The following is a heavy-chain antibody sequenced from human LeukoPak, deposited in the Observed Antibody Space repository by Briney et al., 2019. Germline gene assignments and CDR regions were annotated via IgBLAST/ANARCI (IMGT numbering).Heavy chain of an antibody. CDR2: INHSGST. J-gene: IGHJ2*01. CDR1: GGSFSGYY. CDR3: ARDTAAPYWYFDL. V-gene: IGHV4-34*01. D-gene: IGHD2-2*02. Sequence: SETLSLTCAVYGGSFSGYYWSWIRQPPGKGLEWIGEINHSGSTNYNPSLKSRVTISVDTSKNQFSLKLSSVTAADTAVYYCARDTAAPYWYFDLWGRGTLVTVSS.